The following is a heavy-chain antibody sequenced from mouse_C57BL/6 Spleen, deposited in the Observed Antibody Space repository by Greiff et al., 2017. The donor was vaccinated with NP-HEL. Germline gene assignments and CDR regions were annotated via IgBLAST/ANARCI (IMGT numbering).Heavy chain of an antibody. V-gene: IGHV1-82*01. CDR3: ARGVDY. J-gene: IGHJ4*01. CDR2: IYPGDGDT. CDR1: GYAFSSSW. Sequence: QVQLQQSGPELVKPGASVKISCKASGYAFSSSWMNWVKPRPGKGLEWIGRIYPGDGDTNYNGKFKGKATLTADKSSSTAYMQLSSLTSEDSAVYFCARGVDYWGQGTSVTVSS.